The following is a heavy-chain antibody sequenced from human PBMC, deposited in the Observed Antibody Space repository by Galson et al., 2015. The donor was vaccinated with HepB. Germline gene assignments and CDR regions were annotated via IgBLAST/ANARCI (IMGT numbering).Heavy chain of an antibody. Sequence: YAMHWVRQAPGKGPEWVGFIRSNAFSGATEYAASVEGRFTISRDDSKSIAYLQMNSLKSEDTAVYYCTITAARTLWGQGTLVTVSS. V-gene: IGHV3-49*04. J-gene: IGHJ4*02. CDR2: IRSNAFSGAT. D-gene: IGHD6-6*01. CDR1: YA. CDR3: TITAARTL.